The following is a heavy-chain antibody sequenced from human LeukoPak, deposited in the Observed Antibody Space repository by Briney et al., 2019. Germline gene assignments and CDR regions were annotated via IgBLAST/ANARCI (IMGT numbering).Heavy chain of an antibody. D-gene: IGHD3-22*01. CDR3: ARPDSNRYYGALGLDI. CDR2: VHFSGDT. V-gene: IGHV4-59*08. Sequence: PSETLSLTCTVSGDSLRTYYWSWIRQPPGKGLERIGYVHFSGDTNYNPSPKSRVAMSLDTSKNEISLKLSSVTAADTAVYYCARPDSNRYYGALGLDIWGQGTMVTVSS. J-gene: IGHJ3*02. CDR1: GDSLRTYY.